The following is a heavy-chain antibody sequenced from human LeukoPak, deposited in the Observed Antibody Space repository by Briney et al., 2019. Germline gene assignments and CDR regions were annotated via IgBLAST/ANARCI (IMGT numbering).Heavy chain of an antibody. CDR1: GFTFSSYS. D-gene: IGHD2-21*02. CDR3: ARGGIVVVTYAFDI. CDR2: ISSSSSYI. V-gene: IGHV3-21*01. Sequence: PGGSLRLSCAASGFTFSSYSMNWVRQAPGKGLEWVSSISSSSSYIYYADSVKGRFTISRDNAKNSLYLQINSLRAEDTAVYYCARGGIVVVTYAFDIWGQGTMVTVSS. J-gene: IGHJ3*02.